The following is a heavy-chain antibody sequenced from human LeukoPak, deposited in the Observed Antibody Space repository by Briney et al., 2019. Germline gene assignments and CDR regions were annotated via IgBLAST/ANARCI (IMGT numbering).Heavy chain of an antibody. D-gene: IGHD3-22*01. J-gene: IGHJ4*02. CDR1: GGSISSGGYY. Sequence: PSQTLSLTCTVSGGSISSGGYYWSWIRQHPGKGLEWIGYIYYSGSTYYNPSLKSRVTISVDTSKNQFSLKLSSVTAADTAVYYCARATPRYYYDSSGYWFDYWGQGTLVTVSS. CDR3: ARATPRYYYDSSGYWFDY. CDR2: IYYSGST. V-gene: IGHV4-31*03.